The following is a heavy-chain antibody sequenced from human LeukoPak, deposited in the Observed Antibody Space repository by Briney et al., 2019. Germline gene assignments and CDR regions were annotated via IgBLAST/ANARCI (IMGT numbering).Heavy chain of an antibody. V-gene: IGHV3-23*01. CDR3: ARWQVVDV. J-gene: IGHJ6*02. Sequence: GGSLRLSCAASGFTFSRYPMSWVRQAPGKGLDWVSAIIGYCGDTSHAGSVKGRFTISRDNSKNTLDLQMNSLRVEDTAVYYCARWQVVDVWGQGTTVTVSS. D-gene: IGHD6-19*01. CDR2: IIGYCGDT. CDR1: GFTFSRYP.